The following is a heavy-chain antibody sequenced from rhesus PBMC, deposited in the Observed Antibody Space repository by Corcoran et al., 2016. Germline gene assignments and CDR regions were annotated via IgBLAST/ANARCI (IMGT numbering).Heavy chain of an antibody. D-gene: IGHD4-29*01. CDR1: GSSISSGYY. CDR2: SPYSGLP. CDR3: AGGSRETKLDY. Sequence: QVQLQESGPGLVKPSETLSLTCAVSGSSISSGYYWSWIREPPGKGLECIGYSPYSGLPRYNPSLKMRVTISRDTSKSQFSLKLSSVTAADTAVYSCAGGSRETKLDYWGQGVLVTVSS. V-gene: IGHV4-122*02. J-gene: IGHJ4*01.